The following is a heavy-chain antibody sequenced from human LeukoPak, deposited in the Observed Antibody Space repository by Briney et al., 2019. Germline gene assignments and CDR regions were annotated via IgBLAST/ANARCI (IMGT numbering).Heavy chain of an antibody. CDR1: GFTFSSYA. CDR2: ISGSGGST. J-gene: IGHJ4*02. CDR3: AKTGITMVRGAPPHSGYFDY. Sequence: GGSLRLSCAASGFTFSSYAMSWVRQAPGKGLEWVSAISGSGGSTYYADSVKGRFTISRDNSKNTLYLQMNSLRAEDTAVYYCAKTGITMVRGAPPHSGYFDYWGQGTLVTVSS. D-gene: IGHD3-10*01. V-gene: IGHV3-23*01.